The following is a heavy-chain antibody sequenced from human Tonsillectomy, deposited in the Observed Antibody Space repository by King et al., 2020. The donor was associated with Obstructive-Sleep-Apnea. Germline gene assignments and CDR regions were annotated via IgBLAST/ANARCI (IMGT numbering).Heavy chain of an antibody. V-gene: IGHV3-30-3*01. J-gene: IGHJ6*02. CDR3: ASDPRTYDDYVWGSYYYYGMDV. CDR1: GFTFSSYA. Sequence: VQLVESGGGVVQPGRSLRLSCAASGFTFSSYAMHWVRQAPGKGLEWVAVISYDGSNKYYADSVKGRFTISRDNSKNTLYLQMNSLRGEDTAVYNCASDPRTYDDYVWGSYYYYGMDVWGQGTTVTVSS. D-gene: IGHD3-16*01. CDR2: ISYDGSNK.